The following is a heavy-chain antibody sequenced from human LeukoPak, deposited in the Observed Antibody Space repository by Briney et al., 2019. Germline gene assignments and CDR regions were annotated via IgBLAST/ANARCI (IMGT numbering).Heavy chain of an antibody. V-gene: IGHV4-34*01. CDR2: INHSGST. CDR1: GGSISSYY. J-gene: IGHJ3*02. Sequence: PSETLSLTCTVSGGSISSYYWSWIRQPPGKGLEWIGEINHSGSTNYNPSLKSRVTISVDTSKNQFSLKLSSVTAADTAVYYCARHRARRGAFDIWGQGTMVTVSS. CDR3: ARHRARRGAFDI.